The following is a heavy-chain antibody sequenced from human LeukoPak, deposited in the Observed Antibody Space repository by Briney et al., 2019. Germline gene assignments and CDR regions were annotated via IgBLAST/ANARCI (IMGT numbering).Heavy chain of an antibody. CDR2: INHSGST. J-gene: IGHJ5*02. V-gene: IGHV4-34*01. CDR3: ARGTEPRKYQLLRRLDP. D-gene: IGHD2-2*01. CDR1: GGSFSGYY. Sequence: SETLSLTCAVYGGSFSGYYWSWIRLPPGKGLEWIGEINHSGSTNYNPSLKSRVTISVDTSKNQFSLKLSSVTAADTAVYYCARGTEPRKYQLLRRLDPWGQGTLVTVSS.